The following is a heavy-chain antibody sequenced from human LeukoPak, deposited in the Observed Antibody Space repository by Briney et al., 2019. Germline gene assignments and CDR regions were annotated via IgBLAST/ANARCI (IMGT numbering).Heavy chain of an antibody. V-gene: IGHV3-30*02. CDR2: IRYDGSNK. Sequence: PGGSLRLSCAASGFTFSSYAMHWVRQAPGKGLEWVAFIRYDGSNKYYADSVKGRFTISRDNAKNSLYLQMNSLRAEDTAVYYCAPQLRYFDWLSGFGPWGQGTLVTVSS. CDR3: APQLRYFDWLSGFGP. CDR1: GFTFSSYA. D-gene: IGHD3-9*01. J-gene: IGHJ5*02.